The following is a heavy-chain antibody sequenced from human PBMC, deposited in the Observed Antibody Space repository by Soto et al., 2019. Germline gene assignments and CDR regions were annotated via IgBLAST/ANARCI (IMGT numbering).Heavy chain of an antibody. Sequence: QVQLVQSGAEVKKPGASVKVSCKASGYTFTSYGISWLRQAPGQGLEWMGWISAYNGNKNYAQKLQGRVTMTTDTSTSTAYMELRSLRSDDTAVYYCARDGPNCSGGSCYGDYFDYWGQGTLVTVSS. CDR3: ARDGPNCSGGSCYGDYFDY. V-gene: IGHV1-18*01. CDR2: ISAYNGNK. CDR1: GYTFTSYG. J-gene: IGHJ4*02. D-gene: IGHD2-15*01.